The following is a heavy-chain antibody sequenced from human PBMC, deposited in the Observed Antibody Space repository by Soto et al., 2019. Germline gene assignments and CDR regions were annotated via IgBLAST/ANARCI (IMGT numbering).Heavy chain of an antibody. CDR2: ISSSSSYT. CDR3: ATTQIAVAGNFDY. CDR1: GFTFSDYY. J-gene: IGHJ4*02. Sequence: PGGSLRLSCAASGFTFSDYYMSWIRQAPGKGLEWVSYISSSSSYTNYADSVKGRFTISRANAKNSLYLQMNSLRAEDTAVYYCATTQIAVAGNFDYWGQGTLVTVSS. V-gene: IGHV3-11*06. D-gene: IGHD6-19*01.